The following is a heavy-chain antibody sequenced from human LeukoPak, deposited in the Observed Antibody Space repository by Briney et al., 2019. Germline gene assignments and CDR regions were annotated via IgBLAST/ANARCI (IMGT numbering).Heavy chain of an antibody. CDR2: IYDSGST. CDR3: ARDRVGATDYFDY. V-gene: IGHV4-39*02. CDR1: GGSIRSSYYY. Sequence: SETLSLTCTVSGGSIRSSYYYWGWIRQPPGKGLEWIGSIYDSGSTYYNPSLKSRVTISVDTSKNQFSLKLNSVAAADTAVYYCARDRVGATDYFDYWGQGTLVTVSS. D-gene: IGHD1-26*01. J-gene: IGHJ4*02.